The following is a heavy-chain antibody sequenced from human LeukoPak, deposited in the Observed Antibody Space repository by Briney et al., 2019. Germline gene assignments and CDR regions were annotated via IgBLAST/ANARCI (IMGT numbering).Heavy chain of an antibody. CDR2: ITDSGAGT. V-gene: IGHV3-23*01. D-gene: IGHD2-2*01. CDR1: GFTFSSYA. Sequence: GGSLRLSCAASGFTFSSYAMSWVRQAPGKGLEWVSAITDSGAGTYYADSVKGRFTISRDNSKSILYLQMNSLRAEDTAVYYCTRHCTTTNCYSPFYGMDVWGQGTPVTVSS. J-gene: IGHJ6*02. CDR3: TRHCTTTNCYSPFYGMDV.